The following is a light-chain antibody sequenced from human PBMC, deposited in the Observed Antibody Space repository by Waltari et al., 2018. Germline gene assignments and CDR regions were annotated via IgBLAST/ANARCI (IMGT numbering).Light chain of an antibody. J-gene: IGLJ2*01. V-gene: IGLV2-14*01. CDR1: SSDVGGYNY. CDR3: NSYTNSKTQI. CDR2: EVS. Sequence: QSALTQPASVSGSPGQSITISCTGTSSDVGGYNYVSWYQQHPGKAPNLMIFEVSYRPSGVSTRFSGSKSGNTASLTISGLQAEDEADYYCNSYTNSKTQIFGGGTKLTVL.